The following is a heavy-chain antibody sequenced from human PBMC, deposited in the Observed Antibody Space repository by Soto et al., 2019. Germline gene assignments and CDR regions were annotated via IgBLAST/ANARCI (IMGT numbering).Heavy chain of an antibody. CDR3: ARGPTRKCSGGSCYSTYYYYMDV. D-gene: IGHD2-15*01. Sequence: QVKLVESGGGVVQPGRSLRLSCAASGFTFSSYGRHWVRQAPGKGLEWVAVIWYDGSNKYYADSVKGRFTISRDNSKNTLYLQMNSLRAEDTAVYYCARGPTRKCSGGSCYSTYYYYMDVWGKGTTVTVSS. CDR2: IWYDGSNK. CDR1: GFTFSSYG. V-gene: IGHV3-33*01. J-gene: IGHJ6*03.